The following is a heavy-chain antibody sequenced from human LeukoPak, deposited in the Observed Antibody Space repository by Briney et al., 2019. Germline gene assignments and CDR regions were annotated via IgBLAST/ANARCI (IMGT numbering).Heavy chain of an antibody. V-gene: IGHV3-7*01. CDR1: GFTFSSYW. D-gene: IGHD3-3*01. Sequence: GGSLRLSCAASGFTFSSYWMTWGRQAPGKGPEWVANIRQDGSEKNYVDSVKGRFTISRDNAKNSLYLQMNSLRVEDTAVYFCMRQNRAYFFGHWGQGTLVTVSS. J-gene: IGHJ1*01. CDR2: IRQDGSEK. CDR3: MRQNRAYFFGH.